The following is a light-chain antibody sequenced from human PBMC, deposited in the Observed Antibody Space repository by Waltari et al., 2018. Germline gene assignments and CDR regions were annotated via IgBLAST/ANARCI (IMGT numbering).Light chain of an antibody. V-gene: IGLV2-23*02. CDR2: DVT. CDR1: SSDVGAYNY. J-gene: IGLJ3*02. CDR3: CSYAGTSTFVV. Sequence: QSALPQPASVSGSPGQSITISCTGSSSDVGAYNYVSWYQQHPGKAPKLMIYDVTTRPSGVSNRFSGSKSGNTASLTISGLQADDEADYYCCSYAGTSTFVVFGGGTKLTVL.